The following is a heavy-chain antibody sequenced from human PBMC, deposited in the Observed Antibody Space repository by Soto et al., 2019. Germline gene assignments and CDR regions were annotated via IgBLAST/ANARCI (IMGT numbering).Heavy chain of an antibody. D-gene: IGHD3-22*01. Sequence: GGSLRLSCAASGFTFSSYAMSWVRQAPGKGLEWVSAISGSGGSTYYADSVTGRFTISRDNSKNTLYLQMNSLRAEDTAVYYCAKDTPYYYDSSGYQHYGMDVWGQGTTVTVSS. V-gene: IGHV3-23*01. J-gene: IGHJ6*02. CDR1: GFTFSSYA. CDR2: ISGSGGST. CDR3: AKDTPYYYDSSGYQHYGMDV.